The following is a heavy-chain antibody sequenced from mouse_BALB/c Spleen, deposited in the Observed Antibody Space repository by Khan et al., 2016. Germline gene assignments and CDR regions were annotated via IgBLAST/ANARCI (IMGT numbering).Heavy chain of an antibody. J-gene: IGHJ1*01. D-gene: IGHD2-14*01. V-gene: IGHV5-6*01. CDR2: ISSGGSYT. CDR1: GFTFSSYG. Sequence: EVQLQESGGDLVKPGGSLKLSCAASGFTFSSYGMSWVRQTPDKRLEWVATISSGGSYTYYPDSVKGRFTISRDNAKNTLYMQLSSLKSEDTAMCDWARGKVRWYWYFAVWGAGTTVTVSS. CDR3: ARGKVRWYWYFAV.